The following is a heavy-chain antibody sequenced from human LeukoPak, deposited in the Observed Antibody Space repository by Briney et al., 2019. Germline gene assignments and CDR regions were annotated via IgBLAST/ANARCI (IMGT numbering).Heavy chain of an antibody. V-gene: IGHV1-69*05. CDR2: IIPVFGTP. D-gene: IGHD3-3*01. CDR1: GGTFNSYV. Sequence: ASVKVSCKASGGTFNSYVISWVRQAPGQWLEWMGGIIPVFGTPKYAQKFQGRVSITKDESTSTAYMELSSLSSEDTAVYYCAIDFAPNDFWSGSSGMNGWGKGTTVTVSS. J-gene: IGHJ6*03. CDR3: AIDFAPNDFWSGSSGMNG.